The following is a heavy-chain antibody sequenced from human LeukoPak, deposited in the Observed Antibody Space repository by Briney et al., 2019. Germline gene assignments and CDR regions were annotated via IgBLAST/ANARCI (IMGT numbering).Heavy chain of an antibody. V-gene: IGHV3-23*01. CDR2: VVGGGTT. J-gene: IGHJ5*02. CDR3: AKDLHYNDGRWEFDP. D-gene: IGHD5-24*01. Sequence: GGSLSLSCAASGFTFSTFAMTWVRQAPGKGLEWVSGVVGGGTTYYADSVKGRFTLSKDNSKKTVYLQMNSLRVEDTAIYYCAKDLHYNDGRWEFDPWGQGTLATVSS. CDR1: GFTFSTFA.